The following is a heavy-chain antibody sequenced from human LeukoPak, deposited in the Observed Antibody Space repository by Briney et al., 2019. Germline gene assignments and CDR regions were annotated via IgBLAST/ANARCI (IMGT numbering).Heavy chain of an antibody. V-gene: IGHV1-69*05. D-gene: IGHD3-22*01. J-gene: IGHJ4*02. Sequence: GASVKVSCKASGGTFSSYAISWVRQAPGQGLEWMGGIIPIFGTANYAQKFQGRVTMTRDTSTSTVYMELSSLRSEDTAVYYCALTFYDSSGYYSGWTWGQGTLVTVSS. CDR3: ALTFYDSSGYYSGWT. CDR1: GGTFSSYA. CDR2: IIPIFGTA.